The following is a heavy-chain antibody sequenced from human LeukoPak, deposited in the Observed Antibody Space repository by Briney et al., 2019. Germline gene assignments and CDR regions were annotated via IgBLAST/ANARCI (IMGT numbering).Heavy chain of an antibody. CDR1: GGTFSSYA. CDR2: VIPIFGTA. Sequence: SVKVSCKASGGTFSSYAISWVRQAPGQGLEWMGGVIPIFGTANYAQKFQGRVTITADESTSTAYMELRSLRSDDTAVYYCARGVRLEQWLVERLWDYWGQGTLVTVSS. D-gene: IGHD6-19*01. V-gene: IGHV1-69*13. J-gene: IGHJ4*02. CDR3: ARGVRLEQWLVERLWDY.